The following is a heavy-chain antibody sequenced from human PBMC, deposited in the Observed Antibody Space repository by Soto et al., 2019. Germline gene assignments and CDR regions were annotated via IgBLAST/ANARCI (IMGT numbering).Heavy chain of an antibody. CDR3: VRTSSY. Sequence: PGGSLRLSCAASGFAVNSDCRSWVRQAPGKGLEWVSVIFGGGTTHYSDSVKGRFTISRDNSKNTVFLQMNSLRVEDTAVYFCVRTSSYWGQGIRVTVSS. J-gene: IGHJ4*01. D-gene: IGHD2-2*01. CDR2: IFGGGTT. V-gene: IGHV3-53*01. CDR1: GFAVNSDC.